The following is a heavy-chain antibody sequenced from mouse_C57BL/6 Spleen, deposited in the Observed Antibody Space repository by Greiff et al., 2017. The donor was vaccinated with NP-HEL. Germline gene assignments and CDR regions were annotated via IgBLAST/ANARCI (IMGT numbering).Heavy chain of an antibody. CDR2: IYPGSGST. CDR3: ARGIYYSNHEGFAY. V-gene: IGHV1-55*01. Sequence: QVQLQQPGAELVKPGASVKMSCKASGYTFTSYWITWVKQRPGQGLEWIGDIYPGSGSTNYNEKFKSKATLTVDTSSSTAYMQLSSLTSEDSAVYYCARGIYYSNHEGFAYWGQGTLVTVSA. D-gene: IGHD2-5*01. J-gene: IGHJ3*01. CDR1: GYTFTSYW.